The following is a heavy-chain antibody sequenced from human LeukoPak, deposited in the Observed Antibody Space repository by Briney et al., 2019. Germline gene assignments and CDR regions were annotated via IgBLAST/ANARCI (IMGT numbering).Heavy chain of an antibody. J-gene: IGHJ4*02. CDR2: ISPYNGNT. V-gene: IGHV1-18*01. Sequence: VKFSCKASRYTFSIYGISWVRQAPGQGLEWVAWISPYNGNTNYAQRFQGRLTMTTDSSTSTAYMELKSLRSDDTAGYYCARGGYSYGYMGYFDEWGQGTLVTVSS. D-gene: IGHD5-18*01. CDR1: RYTFSIYG. CDR3: ARGGYSYGYMGYFDE.